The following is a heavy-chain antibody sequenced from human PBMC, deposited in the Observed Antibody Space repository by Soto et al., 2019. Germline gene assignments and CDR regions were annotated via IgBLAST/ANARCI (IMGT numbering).Heavy chain of an antibody. CDR1: GYTFTSYD. V-gene: IGHV1-8*01. J-gene: IGHJ3*02. D-gene: IGHD6-19*01. Sequence: QVQLVQSGAEVKKPGASVKVSCKASGYTFTSYDINWVRQATGQGLEWMGWMNPNSGNTGYAQKFQGRVTMTRNTSISTAYMELSSLRSEDTAVYYCAREPPRIAVAGSDAFDIWGQGKMVTVSS. CDR3: AREPPRIAVAGSDAFDI. CDR2: MNPNSGNT.